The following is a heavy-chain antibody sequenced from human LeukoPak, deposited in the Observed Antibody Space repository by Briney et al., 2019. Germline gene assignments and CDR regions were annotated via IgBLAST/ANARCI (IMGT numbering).Heavy chain of an antibody. CDR3: AKGLLGWGAYYFDY. Sequence: PGGSLRLSCTASGFTFSTYAMTWLRQPPGKGLEWVSTITDSAAATYYRESVKGRFTISRDNSKNTLYLQMNSLRGDDTAVYFCAKGLLGWGAYYFDYWGQGTLVTVSS. CDR2: ITDSAAAT. J-gene: IGHJ4*02. CDR1: GFTFSTYA. V-gene: IGHV3-23*01. D-gene: IGHD6-19*01.